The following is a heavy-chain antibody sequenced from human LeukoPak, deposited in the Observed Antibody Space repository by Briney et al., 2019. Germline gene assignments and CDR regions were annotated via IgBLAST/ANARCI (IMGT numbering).Heavy chain of an antibody. J-gene: IGHJ4*02. CDR3: ARAETYSSVWYDPFFDY. CDR1: GYSISSGYY. CDR2: LYHSGNS. Sequence: SETLSLTCTVSGYSISSGYYWGWIRQPPGKGLEWIGSLYHSGNSYYNPSLKSRATISVDTSKNHFSLKLRSVTAADTAVYYCARAETYSSVWYDPFFDYWGQGTLVTVSS. D-gene: IGHD6-19*01. V-gene: IGHV4-38-2*02.